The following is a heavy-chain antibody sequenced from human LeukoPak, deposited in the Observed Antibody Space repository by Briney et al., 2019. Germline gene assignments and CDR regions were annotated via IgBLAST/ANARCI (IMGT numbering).Heavy chain of an antibody. CDR3: ARGGTVRNGMDV. V-gene: IGHV4-4*07. Sequence: SETLSLTCTVSGGSISIYYWNWIRQPAGKGLEWIGRIYTNENTFFNPSLKSRVTMSVDTSKNQFSLQLTSVTAADTAVYYCARGGTVRNGMDVWGQGTTVTVSS. CDR1: GGSISIYY. J-gene: IGHJ6*02. CDR2: IYTNENT. D-gene: IGHD1-26*01.